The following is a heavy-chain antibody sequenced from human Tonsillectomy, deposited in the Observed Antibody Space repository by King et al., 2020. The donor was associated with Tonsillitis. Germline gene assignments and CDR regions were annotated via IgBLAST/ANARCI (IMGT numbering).Heavy chain of an antibody. D-gene: IGHD1-26*01. V-gene: IGHV3-23*04. CDR2: ISGRDTRT. J-gene: IGHJ4*02. Sequence: VQLVESGGGLVQPGGSLRLSCEASGFTFSTYAMSWVRPAPGKGPEWVSAISGRDTRTFYADSVKGRFTISRYDSKNTVSLQMSCLRAEDTAVYYCAKESPYSGNYRFYYFDYWGQGTLVTVSS. CDR1: GFTFSTYA. CDR3: AKESPYSGNYRFYYFDY.